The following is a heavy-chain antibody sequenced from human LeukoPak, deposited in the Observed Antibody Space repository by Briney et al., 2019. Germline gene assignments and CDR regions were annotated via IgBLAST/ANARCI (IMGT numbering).Heavy chain of an antibody. J-gene: IGHJ4*02. V-gene: IGHV4-39*01. CDR3: ARRPDYYDSSGYYLDY. Sequence: SSETLSLTCTVSGGSISSSSYYWGWIRQPPGKGLEWIGSIYYSGSAYYSPSLKSRVTISVDTSKNQFSLKLSSVTAADTAVYYCARRPDYYDSSGYYLDYWGQGALVTVSS. CDR1: GGSISSSSYY. D-gene: IGHD3-22*01. CDR2: IYYSGSA.